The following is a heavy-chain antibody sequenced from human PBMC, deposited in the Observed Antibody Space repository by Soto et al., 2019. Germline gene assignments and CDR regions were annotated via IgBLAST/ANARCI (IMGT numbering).Heavy chain of an antibody. CDR1: GFXXDDXX. Sequence: EVQLVESGGGLVXXXXXXXXSCAASGFXXDDXXXXWVRQAPGKXLXXVSGISWNSGSVGYADSVKGRFTISRDNAKNSLYLQMNSLRAEDTAFYYCAKDLTNYDSSGHYFDFWGQGTLVTVSS. V-gene: IGHV3-9*01. D-gene: IGHD3-22*01. CDR3: AKDLTNYDSSGHYFDF. CDR2: ISWNSGSV. J-gene: IGHJ4*02.